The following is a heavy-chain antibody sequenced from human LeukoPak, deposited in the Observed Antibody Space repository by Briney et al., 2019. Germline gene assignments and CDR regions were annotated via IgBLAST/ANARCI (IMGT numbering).Heavy chain of an antibody. CDR2: IIPIFGTA. Sequence: ASVKVSCKASGSTFSSYAISWVRQAPGQGLEWMGGIIPIFGTANYAQKFQGRVTITADKSTSTAYMELSSLRSEDTAVYYCARAPRYCSSTSCSLTLDPWGQGTLVTVSS. CDR3: ARAPRYCSSTSCSLTLDP. V-gene: IGHV1-69*06. CDR1: GSTFSSYA. D-gene: IGHD2-2*01. J-gene: IGHJ5*02.